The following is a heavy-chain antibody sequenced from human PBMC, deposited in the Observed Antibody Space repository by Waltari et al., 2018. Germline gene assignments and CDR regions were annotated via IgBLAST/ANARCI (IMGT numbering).Heavy chain of an antibody. CDR1: VFTFGGHN. D-gene: IGHD3-16*01. V-gene: IGHV3-48*03. CDR2: ISPTGYDK. CDR3: VRSLYINYGSPGFEE. J-gene: IGHJ3*01. Sequence: GGHLVPPGGSLRLYCGGPVFTFGGHNINWVRQTPEKGLEWISHISPTGYDKLYAASVRGRFTISRDSAKSVFLEMSRLRAEDTGVYYCVRSLYINYGSPGFEEWGPGTMVTVS.